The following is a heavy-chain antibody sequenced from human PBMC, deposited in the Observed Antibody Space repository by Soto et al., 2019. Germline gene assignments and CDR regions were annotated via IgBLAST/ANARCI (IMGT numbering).Heavy chain of an antibody. Sequence: QVQLVQSGAEVKKPGSSVKVSCKTSGGTFSTSAISWVRQAPGQGLEWVGGIMPVFPTPDYAQNFQGRVTITAHDSTTTAYLELTSLRADDTAVYYCARDKDRLQLGGNYSYILDVWGQGTAITVSS. J-gene: IGHJ6*02. CDR3: ARDKDRLQLGGNYSYILDV. V-gene: IGHV1-69*12. CDR2: IMPVFPTP. CDR1: GGTFSTSA. D-gene: IGHD1-1*01.